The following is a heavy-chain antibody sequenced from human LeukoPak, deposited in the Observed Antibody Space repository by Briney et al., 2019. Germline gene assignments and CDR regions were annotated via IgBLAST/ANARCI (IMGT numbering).Heavy chain of an antibody. CDR1: GGSISSYY. Sequence: PSETLSLTCTVSGGSISSYYWSWIRQPPGKGLEWIGYIYYSGSTNYNPSLKSRVTISVDTSKNQFSLKLSSVTAADTAVYYCARRRGFPYYYYYYMDVWGKGTTVTVSS. CDR3: ARRRGFPYYYYYYMDV. J-gene: IGHJ6*03. CDR2: IYYSGST. V-gene: IGHV4-59*12. D-gene: IGHD3-10*01.